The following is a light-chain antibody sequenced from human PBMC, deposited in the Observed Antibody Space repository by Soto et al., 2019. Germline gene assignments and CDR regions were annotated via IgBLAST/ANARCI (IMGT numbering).Light chain of an antibody. Sequence: QSALTQPASVSGSPGQSITISCTGTSSDVGGYNYVSWYQQHPGKAPKLMIFEVTNRPSGVSTRFSGSKSGNTASLTISGLQTEDEADYYCQSYDDNNRGVFGGGTKLTVL. CDR1: SSDVGGYNY. CDR2: EVT. V-gene: IGLV2-14*01. J-gene: IGLJ3*02. CDR3: QSYDDNNRGV.